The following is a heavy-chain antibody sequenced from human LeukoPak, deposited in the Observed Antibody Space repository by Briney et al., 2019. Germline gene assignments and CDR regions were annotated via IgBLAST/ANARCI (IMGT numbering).Heavy chain of an antibody. Sequence: ASVEVSCKASGYTFTGYYMHWVRQAPGQGLEWMGWINPNSGGTNYAQKFQGRVTMTRDTSISTAYMELSRLRSDDTAVYYCARRIAAAGTLDYWGQGTLVTVSS. V-gene: IGHV1-2*02. CDR2: INPNSGGT. D-gene: IGHD6-13*01. CDR3: ARRIAAAGTLDY. CDR1: GYTFTGYY. J-gene: IGHJ4*02.